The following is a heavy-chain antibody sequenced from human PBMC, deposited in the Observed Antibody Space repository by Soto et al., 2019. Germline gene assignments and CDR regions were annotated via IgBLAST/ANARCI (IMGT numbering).Heavy chain of an antibody. CDR1: GDSISSSTYH. D-gene: IGHD3-22*01. CDR3: VGGDSSGHYNWFDP. V-gene: IGHV4-39*02. J-gene: IGHJ5*02. CDR2: IYYSGST. Sequence: SETLSLTCTVSGDSISSSTYHWGWIREPPGKGLEWIGSIYYSGSTYYNPSLKSRITISLDKSKNNFSLRLSSVTAADTAVYYCVGGDSSGHYNWFDPWGHGSLVTVSS.